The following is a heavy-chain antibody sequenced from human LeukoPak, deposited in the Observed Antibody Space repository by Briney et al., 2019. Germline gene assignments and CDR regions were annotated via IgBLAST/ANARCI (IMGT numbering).Heavy chain of an antibody. CDR1: GDTFTGYY. J-gene: IGHJ6*03. D-gene: IGHD2-2*02. CDR2: INPNSGGT. V-gene: IGHV1-2*02. Sequence: ASVKVSCKVSGDTFTGYYIQWVRQAPGQGLEWMGWINPNSGGTNDAQKFQGRVTMTINTSISTAYMELSGLTSDDTAVYYCARGTSYFTSASSYTPYNYRDVWGKGTRVTVS. CDR3: ARGTSYFTSASSYTPYNYRDV.